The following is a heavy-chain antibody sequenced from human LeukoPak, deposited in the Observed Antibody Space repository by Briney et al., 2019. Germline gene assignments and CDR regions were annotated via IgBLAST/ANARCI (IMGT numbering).Heavy chain of an antibody. CDR3: ARGLQENLAWLTAFSAFDI. Sequence: EASVKVSCKASGGTFSSYAISWVRQAPGQGLEWMGGIIPIFGTANYAQKFQGRVTITADKSTSTAYMELRSLRSDDTAVYYCARGLQENLAWLTAFSAFDIWGQGTMVTVSS. CDR1: GGTFSSYA. J-gene: IGHJ3*02. CDR2: IIPIFGTA. D-gene: IGHD6-19*01. V-gene: IGHV1-69*06.